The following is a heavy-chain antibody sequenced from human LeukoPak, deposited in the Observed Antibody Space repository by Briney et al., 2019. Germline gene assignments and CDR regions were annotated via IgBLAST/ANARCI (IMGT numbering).Heavy chain of an antibody. Sequence: GGSLRLSCAASGFTFSSYSMNWVRKAPGKGLDRVSYIDSSSSTIYYADSLKGRFTISRDNAKNSLYLQMNSLRAEDTAVYYCASPFDYWGQGTLVTVSS. V-gene: IGHV3-48*01. CDR3: ASPFDY. J-gene: IGHJ4*02. CDR1: GFTFSSYS. CDR2: IDSSSSTI.